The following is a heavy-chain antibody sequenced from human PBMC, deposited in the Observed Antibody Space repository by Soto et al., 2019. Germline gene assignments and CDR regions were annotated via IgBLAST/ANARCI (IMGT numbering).Heavy chain of an antibody. CDR3: AKVRYSSPMGYYYGMDV. CDR2: IIPIFGTA. CDR1: RGAFSKFI. V-gene: IGHV1-69*01. Sequence: QAQLEQSGGEVKKPGSSVKVSCKASRGAFSKFIVTWVRQAPGLGLEWLGGIIPIFGTANYAQKFQGRVTITADESPSTSYMEVNNLRSEDTAVYYCAKVRYSSPMGYYYGMDVWGQGTTVTVSS. D-gene: IGHD6-19*01. J-gene: IGHJ6*02.